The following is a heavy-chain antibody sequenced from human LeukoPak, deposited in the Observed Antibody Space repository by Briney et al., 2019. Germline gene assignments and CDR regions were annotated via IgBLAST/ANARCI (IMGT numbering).Heavy chain of an antibody. V-gene: IGHV4-31*03. CDR3: ARRGGSGSYYSIGY. CDR1: GGSISSGGYY. Sequence: SETLSLTCTVSGGSISSGGYYWSWIRQHPGKGLEWIGYIYYSGSTYHNPSLKNRVTISVDTSKNQFSLKLSSVTAADTAVYYCARRGGSGSYYSIGYWGQGTLVTVSS. D-gene: IGHD3-10*01. J-gene: IGHJ4*02. CDR2: IYYSGST.